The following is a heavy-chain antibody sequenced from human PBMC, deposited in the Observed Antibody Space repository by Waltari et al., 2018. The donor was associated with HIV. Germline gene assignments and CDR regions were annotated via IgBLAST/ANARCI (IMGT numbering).Heavy chain of an antibody. CDR2: IDSDGNT. Sequence: EVTLVESGRGLVQPGGSLRLSCVASGSTVSTNSISWVRQAPGMGREVVSRIDSDGNTRYEDSVKGRFTISRDSSKNMVYLQMKSLRGEDTAVYYCANSDDYSNYYYGMDVWGQGTTVTVSS. J-gene: IGHJ6*02. CDR1: GSTVSTNS. CDR3: ANSDDYSNYYYGMDV. D-gene: IGHD4-4*01. V-gene: IGHV3-66*01.